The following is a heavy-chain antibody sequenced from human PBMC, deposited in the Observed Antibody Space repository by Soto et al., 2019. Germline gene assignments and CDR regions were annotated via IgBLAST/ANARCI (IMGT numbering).Heavy chain of an antibody. CDR1: GVSISSGGYY. D-gene: IGHD3-16*01. CDR3: ARADYGDYVGY. CDR2: IYYSGST. V-gene: IGHV4-31*03. Sequence: QVQLQESGPGLVKPSQTLSLTCTVSGVSISSGGYYWSWIRQHPGKGLEWIGYIYYSGSTYYNPSLKSRVTISVDTSKNQFSLKMSSVTAADTAVYYCARADYGDYVGYWGQGTLVTVSS. J-gene: IGHJ4*02.